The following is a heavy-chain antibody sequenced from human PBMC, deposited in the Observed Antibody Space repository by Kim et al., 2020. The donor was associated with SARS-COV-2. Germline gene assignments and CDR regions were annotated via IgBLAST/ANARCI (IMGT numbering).Heavy chain of an antibody. J-gene: IGHJ5*02. V-gene: IGHV3-23*01. CDR3: AKDQNWFDP. CDR2: GST. Sequence: GSTYYADSVKGRFTISRDNSKNTLYLQMNSLRAEDTAVYYCAKDQNWFDPWGQGTLVTVSS.